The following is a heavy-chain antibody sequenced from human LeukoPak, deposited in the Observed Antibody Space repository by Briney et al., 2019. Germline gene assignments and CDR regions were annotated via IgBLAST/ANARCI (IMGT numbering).Heavy chain of an antibody. CDR3: ARDLGDYVGYDAFDI. CDR1: GFTFSSHS. V-gene: IGHV3-48*04. D-gene: IGHD4-17*01. Sequence: GGSLRLSCAASGFTFSSHSMNWVRQAPGRGLEWLSYITGSGGKTYYADSVKGRFTISRDNANKLLFLHMNSLRAEDTAVYYCARDLGDYVGYDAFDIWGQGTMVTVSS. CDR2: ITGSGGKT. J-gene: IGHJ3*02.